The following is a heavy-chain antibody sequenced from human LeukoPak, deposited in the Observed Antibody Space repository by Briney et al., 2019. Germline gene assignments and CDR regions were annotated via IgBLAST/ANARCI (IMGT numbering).Heavy chain of an antibody. CDR1: GFTFSSYA. Sequence: GGSLRLSCAASGFTFSSYAMSWVRQAPGKGLEWVSAISGSGGSTYYADSVKGRSTISRDNSKNTLYLQMNSLRAEDTAVYYCAKVGGYYYDSSGYALWGQGTMVTVSS. CDR2: ISGSGGST. D-gene: IGHD3-22*01. V-gene: IGHV3-23*01. J-gene: IGHJ3*01. CDR3: AKVGGYYYDSSGYAL.